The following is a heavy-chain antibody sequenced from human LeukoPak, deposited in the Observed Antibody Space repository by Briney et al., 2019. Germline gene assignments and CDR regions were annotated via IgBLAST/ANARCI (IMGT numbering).Heavy chain of an antibody. J-gene: IGHJ4*02. Sequence: GGSLRLSCAASGFTFSNYWMSWVRHAPGKGLEWVANIQQHGSAQYYVDSVKGRFTISRDNAKNSLFLQMNSLRAEDTAVYYCARIRGDGSTFDYWGQGTLVTVSS. D-gene: IGHD5-24*01. CDR2: IQQHGSAQ. V-gene: IGHV3-7*04. CDR1: GFTFSNYW. CDR3: ARIRGDGSTFDY.